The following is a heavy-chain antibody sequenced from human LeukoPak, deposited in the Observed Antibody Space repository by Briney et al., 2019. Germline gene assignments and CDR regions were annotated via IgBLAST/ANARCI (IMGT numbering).Heavy chain of an antibody. CDR1: GFTFSSYA. D-gene: IGHD3-10*01. CDR2: ISGSGGST. V-gene: IGHV3-23*01. Sequence: GGSLRLSCAASGFTFSSYAMSWVSQAPGKGLEWVSAISGSGGSTYYADSVKGRFTISRDNSKNTLYLQMNSLRAEDTAVYYCANLLRGFGGNPAFDYWGQGTLVTVSS. CDR3: ANLLRGFGGNPAFDY. J-gene: IGHJ4*02.